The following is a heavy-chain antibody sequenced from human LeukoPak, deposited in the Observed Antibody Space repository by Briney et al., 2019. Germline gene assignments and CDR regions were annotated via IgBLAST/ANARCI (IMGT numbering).Heavy chain of an antibody. V-gene: IGHV3-23*01. CDR2: ISGSGGST. CDR1: GFTFSSYA. D-gene: IGHD3-22*01. J-gene: IGHJ4*02. CDR3: ARDTYYYDSSGHFDY. Sequence: PGGSLRLSCAASGFTFSSYAMSWVRQAPGKGLEWVSAISGSGGSTYYADSVKGRFTISRDNSKNTLYLQMNSLRAEDTAVYYCARDTYYYDSSGHFDYWGQGTLVTVSS.